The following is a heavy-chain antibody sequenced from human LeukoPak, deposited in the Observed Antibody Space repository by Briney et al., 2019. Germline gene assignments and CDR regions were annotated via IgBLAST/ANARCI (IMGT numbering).Heavy chain of an antibody. D-gene: IGHD3-22*01. CDR3: ARDQGSGYYDSSGPTPFDL. CDR2: IYHSGST. V-gene: IGHV4-31*03. CDR1: GGSISSGGYY. Sequence: SETLSLTCTVSGGSISSGGYYWSWIRQHPGKGLEWIGYIYHSGSTYYNPSLKSRVTISVDTSKNQFSLKLSSVTAADTAVYYCARDQGSGYYDSSGPTPFDLWGRGTLVTVSS. J-gene: IGHJ2*01.